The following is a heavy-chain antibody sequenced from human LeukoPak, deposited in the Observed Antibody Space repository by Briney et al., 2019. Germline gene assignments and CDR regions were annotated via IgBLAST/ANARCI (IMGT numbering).Heavy chain of an antibody. D-gene: IGHD5-18*01. V-gene: IGHV4-34*01. CDR2: INHSGST. CDR1: GGSFSGYY. J-gene: IGHJ4*02. Sequence: SETLSLTCAVYGGSFSGYYWSWIRQPPGKGLEWTGEINHSGSTNYNPSLKSRVTISVDTSKNQFSLKLSSVTAADTAVYYCARATKWIQLLDYWGQGTLVTVSS. CDR3: ARATKWIQLLDY.